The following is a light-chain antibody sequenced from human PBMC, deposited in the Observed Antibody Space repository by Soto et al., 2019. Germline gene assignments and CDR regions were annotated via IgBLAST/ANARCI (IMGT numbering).Light chain of an antibody. Sequence: EIVMTQTPLSSPVTLGQPASISCRSSQSLEHSDGNTYLSWLQQRPGQPPRLLIYKVYNRFSGVPDRFSGSGAGTDFTLKISRVEAEDGGVYYCMQATQFPPYTFGQGTKLEIK. CDR2: KVY. CDR1: QSLEHSDGNTY. J-gene: IGKJ2*01. CDR3: MQATQFPPYT. V-gene: IGKV2-24*01.